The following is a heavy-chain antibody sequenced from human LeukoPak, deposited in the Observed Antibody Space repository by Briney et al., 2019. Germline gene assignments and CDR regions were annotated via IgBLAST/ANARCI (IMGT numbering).Heavy chain of an antibody. J-gene: IGHJ4*02. CDR2: MYSGGST. CDR1: GITVSVNF. Sequence: GSLRLSCAASGITVSVNFMSWVCQAPGKGPEWVSAMYSGGSTAYADSVRGRFIISRDAAKNTVDLQMNSLRTEDTAVYYCARDPPGGGYWGQGTLVTVSS. D-gene: IGHD1-26*01. CDR3: ARDPPGGGY. V-gene: IGHV3-66*02.